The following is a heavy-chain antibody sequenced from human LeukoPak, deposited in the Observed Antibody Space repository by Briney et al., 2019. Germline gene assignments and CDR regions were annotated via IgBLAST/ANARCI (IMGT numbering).Heavy chain of an antibody. Sequence: ASVTVSCTASGYTFTSYGISWVRQAPGQGLEWMGWISAYNGNTNYAQKLQGRVTMTTDTSTSTAYMELRSLRSDDTAVYYCARVVVPAASLWFDPWGQGTLVTVSS. V-gene: IGHV1-18*01. CDR2: ISAYNGNT. CDR1: GYTFTSYG. CDR3: ARVVVPAASLWFDP. D-gene: IGHD2-2*01. J-gene: IGHJ5*02.